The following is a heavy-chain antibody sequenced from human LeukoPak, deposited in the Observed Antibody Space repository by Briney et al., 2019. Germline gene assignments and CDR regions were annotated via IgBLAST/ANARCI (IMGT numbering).Heavy chain of an antibody. CDR3: ARLSSGTKPHC. CDR1: GGSISSSSYY. Sequence: PSETLSLTCTVSGGSISSSSYYWGWIRQPPGKGLEWIGSIYYSGSTYYNPSLKSRVTISVDTSKNQFSLKLSSVTAADTAVYYCARLSSGTKPHCWGQGTLVTVSS. V-gene: IGHV4-39*01. CDR2: IYYSGST. J-gene: IGHJ4*02. D-gene: IGHD1-7*01.